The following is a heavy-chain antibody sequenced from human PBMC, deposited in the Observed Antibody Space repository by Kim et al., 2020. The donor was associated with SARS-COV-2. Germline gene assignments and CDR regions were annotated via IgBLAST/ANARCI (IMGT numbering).Heavy chain of an antibody. CDR2: MNPNSGNT. D-gene: IGHD2-2*02. CDR1: GYTFTSYD. V-gene: IGHV1-8*01. CDR3: ARVEVVPAAISYYYYMDV. J-gene: IGHJ6*03. Sequence: ASVKVSCKASGYTFTSYDINWVRQATGQGLEWMGWMNPNSGNTGYAQKFQGRVTMTRNTSISTAYMELSSLRSEDTAVYYCARVEVVPAAISYYYYMDVWGKGTTVTVSS.